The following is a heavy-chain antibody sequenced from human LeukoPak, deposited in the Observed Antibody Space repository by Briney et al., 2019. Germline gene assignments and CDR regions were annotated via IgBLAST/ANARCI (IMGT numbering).Heavy chain of an antibody. Sequence: PSQTLSLTCTVSGGSISSGGYYWSWIRQHPGKGLEWIGYIYYSGSTYYNPSLKSRVTISVDTSKNQFSLKLSSVTATDTAVYYCARGDGYNSWFDPWGQGTLVTVSS. CDR2: IYYSGST. J-gene: IGHJ5*02. D-gene: IGHD5-24*01. CDR3: ARGDGYNSWFDP. CDR1: GGSISSGGYY. V-gene: IGHV4-31*03.